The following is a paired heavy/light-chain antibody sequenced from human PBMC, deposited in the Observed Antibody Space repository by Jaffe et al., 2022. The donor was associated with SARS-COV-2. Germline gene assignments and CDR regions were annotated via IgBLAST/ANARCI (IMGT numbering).Light chain of an antibody. CDR3: MQATQLPYT. CDR1: QSLVHSDGNTY. V-gene: IGKV2-24*01. J-gene: IGKJ2*01. Sequence: DVVMTQTPLSSPVTLGQPASISCKSSQSLVHSDGNTYLSWLQQRPGQPPRLLIYKIFNRFSGVPDRFSGSGAGTDFTLKISRVEPEDVGIYYCMQATQLPYTFGQGTKLVI. CDR2: KIF.
Heavy chain of an antibody. Sequence: EVQLVQSGGALVQWGGSVTVSCAASGFTLSSYWMHWVRQAPGKGLVWVARINTDSSDLRYADSVKGRFTISRDNARNTLYLQVNNLRVDDTAVYYCARGGPARGGSWIYGFSLWGQGTTVTVSS. J-gene: IGHJ3*01. CDR2: INTDSSDL. CDR3: ARGGPARGGSWIYGFSL. D-gene: IGHD2-15*01. CDR1: GFTLSSYW. V-gene: IGHV3-74*01.